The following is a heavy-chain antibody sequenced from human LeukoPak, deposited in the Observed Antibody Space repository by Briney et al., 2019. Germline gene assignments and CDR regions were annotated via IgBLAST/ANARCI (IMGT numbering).Heavy chain of an antibody. D-gene: IGHD2-8*01. J-gene: IGHJ4*02. CDR1: GGTFSSYA. V-gene: IGHV1-69*05. Sequence: ASVKVSCKASGGTFSSYAIGWVRQAPGQGLEWMGGIIPIFGTANYAQKLQGRVTITTDESTSTAYMELSSLRSEDTAVYYCASVHPQYCTNGVCYPLDYWGQGTLVTVSS. CDR2: IIPIFGTA. CDR3: ASVHPQYCTNGVCYPLDY.